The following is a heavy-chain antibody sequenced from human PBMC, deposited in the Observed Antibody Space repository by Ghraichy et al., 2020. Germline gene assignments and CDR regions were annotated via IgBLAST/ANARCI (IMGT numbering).Heavy chain of an antibody. V-gene: IGHV3-7*01. CDR3: ARDLGGGWYFDY. CDR2: IKKDGSEK. Sequence: GESLNISCAASGFIFSGYWMSWVRQAPGKGLEWVANIKKDGSEKYYVDSVKGRFTISRDNAKNSLYLQMNSLRAEDTAVYYCARDLGGGWYFDYWGQGALVTGSS. D-gene: IGHD6-19*01. CDR1: GFIFSGYW. J-gene: IGHJ4*02.